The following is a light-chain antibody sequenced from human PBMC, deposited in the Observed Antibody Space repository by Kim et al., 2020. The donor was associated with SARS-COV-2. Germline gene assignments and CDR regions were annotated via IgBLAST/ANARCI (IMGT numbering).Light chain of an antibody. Sequence: QPVLTQSPSASASLGASVTLTCTLSSGHSSYAIAWHQQQPEKGPRYLMKLNSDGSHSKGDGIPDRFSGSSSGAERYLTISSLQSEDEADYYCQTWGTGTLWVFGGGTKLTVL. V-gene: IGLV4-69*01. J-gene: IGLJ3*02. CDR2: LNSDGSH. CDR3: QTWGTGTLWV. CDR1: SGHSSYA.